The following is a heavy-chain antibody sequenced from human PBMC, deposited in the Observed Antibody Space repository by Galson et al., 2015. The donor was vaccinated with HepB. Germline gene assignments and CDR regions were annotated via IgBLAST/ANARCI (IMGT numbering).Heavy chain of an antibody. CDR3: AKDTAMVTPYFDY. Sequence: SLRLSCAASGFTFSSYGMHWVRQAPGKGLEWVAVISYDGSNKYYADSVKGRFTISRDNSKNTLYLQMNSLRAEDTAVYYCAKDTAMVTPYFDYWGQGTLVTVSS. CDR2: ISYDGSNK. D-gene: IGHD5-18*01. CDR1: GFTFSSYG. J-gene: IGHJ4*02. V-gene: IGHV3-30*18.